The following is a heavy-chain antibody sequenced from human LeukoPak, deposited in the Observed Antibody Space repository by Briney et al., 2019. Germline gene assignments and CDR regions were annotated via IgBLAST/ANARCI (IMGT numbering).Heavy chain of an antibody. Sequence: NPSETLSLTCTVSGGSISSGDYYWSWIRQPPGKGLEWIGYIYYSGSTYYNPSLKSRVTISVDTSKNQFSLKLSSVTAADTAVYYCARVTYSGSYHEGAFDIWGQGTMVTVSS. CDR1: GGSISSGDYY. J-gene: IGHJ3*02. D-gene: IGHD1-26*01. CDR2: IYYSGST. V-gene: IGHV4-30-4*02. CDR3: ARVTYSGSYHEGAFDI.